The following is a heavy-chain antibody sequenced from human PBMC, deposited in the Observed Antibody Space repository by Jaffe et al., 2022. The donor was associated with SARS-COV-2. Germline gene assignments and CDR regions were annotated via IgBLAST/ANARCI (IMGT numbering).Heavy chain of an antibody. D-gene: IGHD6-13*01. Sequence: EVQLVESGGGLVQPGGSLRLSCAASGFTFSSYWMSWVRQAPGKGLEWVANIKQDGSEKYYVDSVKGRFTISRDNAKNSLYLQMNSLRAEDTAVYYCARATGYTFYYYYGMDVWGQGTTVTVSS. J-gene: IGHJ6*02. CDR1: GFTFSSYW. V-gene: IGHV3-7*04. CDR3: ARATGYTFYYYYGMDV. CDR2: IKQDGSEK.